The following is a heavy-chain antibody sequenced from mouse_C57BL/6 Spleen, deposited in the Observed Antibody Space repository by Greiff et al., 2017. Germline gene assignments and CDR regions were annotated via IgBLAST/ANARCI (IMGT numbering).Heavy chain of an antibody. Sequence: QVQLKQSGPELVKPGASVKISCKASGYAFSSSWMNWVKQRSGKGLEWIGRIYPGDGDTNYNGKFKGKATLTADKSSSTAYMQLSSLTSEDSAVYFCARPSHYYGSSYSFAYWGQGTLVTVSA. CDR3: ARPSHYYGSSYSFAY. CDR1: GYAFSSSW. V-gene: IGHV1-82*01. J-gene: IGHJ3*01. D-gene: IGHD1-1*01. CDR2: IYPGDGDT.